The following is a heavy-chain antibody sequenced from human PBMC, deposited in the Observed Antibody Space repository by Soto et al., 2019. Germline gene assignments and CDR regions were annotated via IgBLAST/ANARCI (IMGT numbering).Heavy chain of an antibody. CDR3: ARDGWLQEAGAFDI. Sequence: SVKVSCKASGGTFSSYAISWVRQAPGQGLEWMGGIIPIFGTANYAQKFQGRVTITADESTSTAYMELSSLRSEDTAVYYCARDGWLQEAGAFDIWGQGTVVTVSS. CDR2: IIPIFGTA. V-gene: IGHV1-69*13. D-gene: IGHD5-12*01. CDR1: GGTFSSYA. J-gene: IGHJ3*02.